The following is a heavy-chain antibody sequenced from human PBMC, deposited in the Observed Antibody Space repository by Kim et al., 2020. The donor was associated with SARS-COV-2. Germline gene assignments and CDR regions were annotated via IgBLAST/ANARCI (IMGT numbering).Heavy chain of an antibody. CDR3: ARKREGMDV. V-gene: IGHV1-3*01. CDR2: NGNT. J-gene: IGHJ6*03. Sequence: NGNTKTSQKFQGRVTITRDTSASTAYMELSSLRSEDTAVYYCARKREGMDVWGKGTTVTVSS.